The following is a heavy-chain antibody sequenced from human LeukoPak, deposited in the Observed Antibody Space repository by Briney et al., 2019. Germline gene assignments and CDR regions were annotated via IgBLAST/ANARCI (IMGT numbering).Heavy chain of an antibody. J-gene: IGHJ4*02. CDR1: GGSFSGYY. D-gene: IGHD1-26*01. CDR2: INHSGST. V-gene: IGHV4-34*01. CDR3: ARGAKIVGAHFDY. Sequence: KPSETLSLTCAVYGGSFSGYYWSWIRQPPGKGLEWIGEINHSGSTNYNPSLKSRVTISVDTSKNQFSLKLSSVTAADTAVYYYARGAKIVGAHFDYWGQGTLVTVSS.